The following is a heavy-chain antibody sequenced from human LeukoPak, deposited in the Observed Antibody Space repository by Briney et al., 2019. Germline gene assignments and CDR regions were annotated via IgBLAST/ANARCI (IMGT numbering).Heavy chain of an antibody. CDR2: IRGDGTIA. Sequence: GGSLRLSRAASGLTSSSYWMDWVRQAPGKGLVWVSRIRGDGTIATYADSVKGRFTISRDDAKNTLYLQMNGLRAEDTAVYFCGILPPGHWGQGTLVTVSS. CDR1: GLTSSSYW. V-gene: IGHV3-74*03. CDR3: GILPPGH. D-gene: IGHD2-2*01. J-gene: IGHJ4*02.